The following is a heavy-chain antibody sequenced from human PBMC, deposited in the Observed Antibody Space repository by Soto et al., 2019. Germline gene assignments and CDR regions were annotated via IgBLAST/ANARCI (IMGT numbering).Heavy chain of an antibody. V-gene: IGHV3-53*01. Sequence: GGSLRLSCAASGFTVSSNYMSWVRQAPGKGLEWVSVIYSSGSTYYAASVKGRFTISRDNSKNKLYLKMNSLSAEDTAVYYCARDRVGATTGAPAVWGQGTLVTVSS. CDR1: GFTVSSNY. J-gene: IGHJ4*02. D-gene: IGHD1-26*01. CDR3: ARDRVGATTGAPAV. CDR2: IYSSGST.